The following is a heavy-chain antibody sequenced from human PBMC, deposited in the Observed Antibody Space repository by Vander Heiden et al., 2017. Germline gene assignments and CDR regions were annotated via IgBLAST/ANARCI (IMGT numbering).Heavy chain of an antibody. J-gene: IGHJ4*02. CDR3: GRGYNRAFDS. Sequence: EVQLVESGGGLAPPGGSLRPLCAASGSSSSPYSMNWVRQTPGGGLEWVSYISRSSSTIYYANSVKGRFTISRDDAKNSLYLQMDSLRAEDTAIYYCGRGYNRAFDSWGQGTLVTVSS. V-gene: IGHV3-48*01. D-gene: IGHD1-20*01. CDR2: ISRSSSTI. CDR1: GSSSSPYS.